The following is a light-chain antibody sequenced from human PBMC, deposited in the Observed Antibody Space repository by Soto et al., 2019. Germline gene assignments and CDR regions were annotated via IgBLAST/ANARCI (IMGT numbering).Light chain of an antibody. CDR1: SSNIGAGYD. Sequence: QSVLTQPPSESGAPGQRVTISCTGSSSNIGAGYDVHWYQQLPGSAPRLLIYANNNRPSGVPDRFSGSKSGSSASLAIIGLQAEDEADYYCQSYDSSLRKVFGGGTKLTVL. CDR3: QSYDSSLRKV. CDR2: ANN. J-gene: IGLJ3*02. V-gene: IGLV1-40*01.